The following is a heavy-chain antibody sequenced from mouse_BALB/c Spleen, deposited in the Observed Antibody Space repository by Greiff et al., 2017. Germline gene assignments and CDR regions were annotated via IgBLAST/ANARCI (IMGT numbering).Heavy chain of an antibody. CDR2: ISSGGSYT. CDR1: GFTFSSYG. V-gene: IGHV5-6*01. CDR3: ARHGYSDGSSNWAMDY. J-gene: IGHJ4*01. D-gene: IGHD1-1*01. Sequence: EVKLVESGGDLVKPGGSLKLSCAASGFTFSSYGMSWVRQTPDKRLEWVATISSGGSYTYYPDSVKGRFTISRDNAKNTLYLQMSSLKSEDTAMYYGARHGYSDGSSNWAMDYWGQGTTVTVSS.